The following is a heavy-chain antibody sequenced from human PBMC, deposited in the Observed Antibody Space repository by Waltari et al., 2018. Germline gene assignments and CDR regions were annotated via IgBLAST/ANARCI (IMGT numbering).Heavy chain of an antibody. J-gene: IGHJ3*02. CDR1: GGNFGRYA. D-gene: IGHD3-16*01. V-gene: IGHV1-69*12. CDR3: ARRKLGEAFDI. CDR2: TIPIFGSP. Sequence: QVQLVQSGAEAKKPGSSVRVSCRASGGNFGRYAITWVRQAPGQGLEWMGGTIPIFGSPMYAPKFQGRVSITADELTYTVYMELNSLRSDDTAIYYCARRKLGEAFDIWGQGTMVIVSS.